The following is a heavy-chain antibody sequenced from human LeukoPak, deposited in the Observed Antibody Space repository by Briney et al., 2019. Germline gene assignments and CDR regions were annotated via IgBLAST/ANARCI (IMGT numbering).Heavy chain of an antibody. V-gene: IGHV4-31*03. CDR3: ARVATVTTYYFDY. CDR2: IYYSGST. CDR1: GGSISSGGSY. Sequence: SQTLSPTCTVSGGSISSGGSYWSWIRQHPGKGLEWIGYIYYSGSTYYNPSLKGRVTISVDTSKNQFSLKLSSVTAADTAVYYCARVATVTTYYFDYWGQGTLVTVSS. D-gene: IGHD4-17*01. J-gene: IGHJ4*02.